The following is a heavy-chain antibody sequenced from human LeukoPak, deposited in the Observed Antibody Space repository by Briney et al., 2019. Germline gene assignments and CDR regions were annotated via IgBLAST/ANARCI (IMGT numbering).Heavy chain of an antibody. D-gene: IGHD3-3*01. CDR1: GGSISSYY. CDR2: IYYSGST. V-gene: IGHV4-59*01. Sequence: EPSETLSLTCTVSGGSISSYYWSWIRQPPGKGLEWIGYIYYSGSTNYNPSLKSRVTISVDTSKNQFSLKLSSVTAADTAVYYCARDLQYYDFWSGYSDAFDIWGQGTMVTVPS. J-gene: IGHJ3*02. CDR3: ARDLQYYDFWSGYSDAFDI.